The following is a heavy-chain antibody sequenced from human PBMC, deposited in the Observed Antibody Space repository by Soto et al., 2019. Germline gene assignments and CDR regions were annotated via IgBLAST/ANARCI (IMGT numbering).Heavy chain of an antibody. CDR1: GRSLSGYY. V-gene: IGHV4-34*01. CDR2: INHSGST. CDR3: ARDYYDSSGRPTIDY. Sequence: QVQLQQWGAGLLKPSETLSLTCAVYGRSLSGYYWSWISQPPGKGLEWIGEINHSGSTNYNPSLKSRVTISVDTSKNQFSLKLSSVTAADTAVYYCARDYYDSSGRPTIDYWGQGTLVTVSS. J-gene: IGHJ4*02. D-gene: IGHD3-22*01.